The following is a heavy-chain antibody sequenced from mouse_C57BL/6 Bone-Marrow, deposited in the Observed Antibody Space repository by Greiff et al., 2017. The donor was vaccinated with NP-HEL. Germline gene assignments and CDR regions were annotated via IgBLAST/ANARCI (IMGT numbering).Heavy chain of an antibody. V-gene: IGHV1-59*01. CDR3: ARGRGYYGNSFDY. CDR2: IDPSDSYT. Sequence: QVQLQQPGAELVRPGTSVKLSCKASGYTFTSYWMHWVKQRPGQGLEWIGVIDPSDSYTNYNQKFKGKATLTVDTSSSTAYMQLSSLTSEDSAVYYCARGRGYYGNSFDYWGKGTTLTVSS. J-gene: IGHJ2*01. CDR1: GYTFTSYW. D-gene: IGHD2-1*01.